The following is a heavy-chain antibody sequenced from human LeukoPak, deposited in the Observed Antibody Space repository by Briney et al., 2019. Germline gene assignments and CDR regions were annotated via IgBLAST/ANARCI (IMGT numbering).Heavy chain of an antibody. CDR3: ASTRRAAVAGRFDS. V-gene: IGHV4-4*09. D-gene: IGHD6-19*01. Sequence: SETLSLTCNVSGASMSSNYWSWIRQPPGKGLEWIGYIYHSGNTNYSPSLESRVTMSVDESKNQFSLRVHFVSAAGTAAYYCASTRRAAVAGRFDSWGQGTLVTVSS. CDR2: IYHSGNT. CDR1: GASMSSNY. J-gene: IGHJ4*02.